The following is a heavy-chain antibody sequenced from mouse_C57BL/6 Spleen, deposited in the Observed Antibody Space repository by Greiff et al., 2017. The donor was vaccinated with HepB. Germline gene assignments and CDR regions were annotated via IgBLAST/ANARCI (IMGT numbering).Heavy chain of an antibody. CDR2: IHPNSGST. Sequence: QVQLQQSGAELVKPGASVKLSCKASGYTFTSYWMHWVKQRPGQGLEWIGMIHPNSGSTNYNEKFKSKATLTVDKSSSTAYMQLSSLTSEDSAVYCCARSDYYGSSYRYFDVWGTGTTVTVSS. CDR3: ARSDYYGSSYRYFDV. D-gene: IGHD1-1*01. J-gene: IGHJ1*03. CDR1: GYTFTSYW. V-gene: IGHV1-64*01.